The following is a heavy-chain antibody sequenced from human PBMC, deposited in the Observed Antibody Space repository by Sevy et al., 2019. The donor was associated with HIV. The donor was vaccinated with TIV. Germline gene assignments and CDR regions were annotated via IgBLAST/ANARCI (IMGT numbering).Heavy chain of an antibody. Sequence: AAVKVSCKASGYTFTIYGISWVRQAPGQGLEWMGWISAYNGNTNYAQKLQGRVTMTTDTSTSTAYMELRSLRSDDTAVYYCARDRSPSLAYYYDSSGYRMGDAFDIWGQGTMVTVSS. D-gene: IGHD3-22*01. CDR2: ISAYNGNT. J-gene: IGHJ3*02. CDR3: ARDRSPSLAYYYDSSGYRMGDAFDI. V-gene: IGHV1-18*01. CDR1: GYTFTIYG.